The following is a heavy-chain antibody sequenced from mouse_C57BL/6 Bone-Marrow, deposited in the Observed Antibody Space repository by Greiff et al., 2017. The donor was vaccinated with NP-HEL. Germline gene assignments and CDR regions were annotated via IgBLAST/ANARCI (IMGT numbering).Heavy chain of an antibody. D-gene: IGHD1-1*01. CDR2: IRSKSSNYAT. V-gene: IGHV10-3*01. CDR3: VRGGHYYGSSYWYFDV. Sequence: EVQLQQSGGGLVQPKGSLKLSCAASGFTFNTYAMHWVRQAPGKGLEWVARIRSKSSNYATYYADSVKDRFTISRDDSQSMLYLQMNNLKTEDTAMYYCVRGGHYYGSSYWYFDVWGTGTTVTVSS. J-gene: IGHJ1*03. CDR1: GFTFNTYA.